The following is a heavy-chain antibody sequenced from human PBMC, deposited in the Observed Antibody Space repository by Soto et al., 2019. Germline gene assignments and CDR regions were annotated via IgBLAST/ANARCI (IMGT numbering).Heavy chain of an antibody. V-gene: IGHV4-34*01. Sequence: SETLSLTCAVYGGSFSGYYWRWIRQPPGKGLAWIAQKNNSGSTNYNPPLTSRVTISVDTSKNQFSLKLSSVTAADTAVYYCARGRRSSGWRGARPPLLYGMDVWGQGTTVTVSS. CDR3: ARGRRSSGWRGARPPLLYGMDV. CDR1: GGSFSGYY. J-gene: IGHJ6*02. CDR2: KNNSGST. D-gene: IGHD6-19*01.